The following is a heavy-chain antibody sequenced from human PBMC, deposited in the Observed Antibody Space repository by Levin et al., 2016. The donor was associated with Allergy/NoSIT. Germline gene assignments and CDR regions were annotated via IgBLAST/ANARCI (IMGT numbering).Heavy chain of an antibody. CDR2: IWYDGSNK. Sequence: GESLKISCAASGFTFSSYGMHWVRQAPGKGLEWVAVIWYDGSNKYYADSVKGRFTISRDNSKNTLYLQMNSLRAEDTAVYYCARDDYYDSSALDYWGQGTLVTVSS. CDR3: ARDDYYDSSALDY. D-gene: IGHD3-22*01. J-gene: IGHJ4*02. V-gene: IGHV3-33*01. CDR1: GFTFSSYG.